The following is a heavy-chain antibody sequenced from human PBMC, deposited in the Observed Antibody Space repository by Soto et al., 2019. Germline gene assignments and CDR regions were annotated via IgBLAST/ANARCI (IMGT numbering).Heavy chain of an antibody. D-gene: IGHD3-16*01. CDR2: ISGSGGST. CDR1: GFTFSSYA. CDR3: AERGGRETARSCYYYGMDV. Sequence: GGSLRLSCAASGFTFSSYAMSWVRQAPGKGLEWVSAISGSGGSTYYADSVKGRFTISRDNSKNTLYLQMNSLRAEDTAVYYCAERGGRETARSCYYYGMDVWGQGTTVTVSS. J-gene: IGHJ6*02. V-gene: IGHV3-23*01.